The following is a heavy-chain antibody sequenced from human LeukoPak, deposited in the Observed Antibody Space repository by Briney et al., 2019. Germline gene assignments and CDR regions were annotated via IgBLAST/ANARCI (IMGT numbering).Heavy chain of an antibody. V-gene: IGHV1-3*01. Sequence: KFQGRVTITRDTSASTAYMELSSLRSEDTAVYYCAKGEVFDYWGQGTLVTVSS. CDR3: AKGEVFDY. J-gene: IGHJ4*02. D-gene: IGHD3-16*01.